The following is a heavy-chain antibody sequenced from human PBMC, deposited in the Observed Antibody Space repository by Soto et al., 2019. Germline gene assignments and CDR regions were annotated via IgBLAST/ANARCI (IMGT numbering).Heavy chain of an antibody. J-gene: IGHJ4*02. V-gene: IGHV3-23*01. D-gene: IGHD3-22*01. CDR1: GFTFAGYA. CDR3: AKDDNYDSSGYYYSGYSDY. CDR2: MSGSGGST. Sequence: EVQLLESGGGLVQPGGSLRLSCAASGFTFAGYAMSWVRQAPGKGLEWVSDMSGSGGSTYYADSVKGRFTISRDNSKNTLYLQMNSLRAEDTAVYYCAKDDNYDSSGYYYSGYSDYWGQGTLVTVSS.